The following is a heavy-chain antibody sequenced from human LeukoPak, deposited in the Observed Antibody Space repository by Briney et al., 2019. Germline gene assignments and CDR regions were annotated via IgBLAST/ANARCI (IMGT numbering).Heavy chain of an antibody. CDR1: GFTFSSEW. CDR2: IDSDGGST. Sequence: GGSLRLSCAASGFTFSSEWMHWVRQAPGRGLVWISHIDSDGGSTHYGDSVKGRFTVSRDNAKNTLYLQMDSLRAEDTAVYYCARDLPRTSGPWGQGTLVTVSS. D-gene: IGHD3-10*01. CDR3: ARDLPRTSGP. V-gene: IGHV3-74*01. J-gene: IGHJ5*02.